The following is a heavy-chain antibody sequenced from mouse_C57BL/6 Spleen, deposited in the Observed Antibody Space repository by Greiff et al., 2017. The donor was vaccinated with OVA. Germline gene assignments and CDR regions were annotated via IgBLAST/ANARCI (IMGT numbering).Heavy chain of an antibody. CDR1: GFTFSDYG. CDR2: ISSGSSTI. Sequence: DVQLQESGGGLVKPGGSLKLSCAASGFTFSDYGMHWVRQAPEKGLEWVAYISSGSSTIYYADKVKGRFTFSRDNAKNTLFLQMTSLRSEDTAMYYCARQGYGSSPFDYWGQGTTLTVSS. CDR3: ARQGYGSSPFDY. V-gene: IGHV5-17*01. J-gene: IGHJ2*01. D-gene: IGHD1-1*01.